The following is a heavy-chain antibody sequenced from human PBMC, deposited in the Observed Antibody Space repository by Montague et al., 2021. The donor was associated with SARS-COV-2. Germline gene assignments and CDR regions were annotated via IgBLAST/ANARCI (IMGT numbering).Heavy chain of an antibody. D-gene: IGHD5-18*01. Sequence: PALVKPTQTLTLTCTFSGFSLSTSGMCVSWIRQPPAKALEWLAVLDWDDDKSYSTSLKTRLTISKDTSKNQVVLTMTNIDPVDTATYYCARMPDQVWLDYWGQGILVTVSS. CDR2: LDWDDDK. J-gene: IGHJ4*02. CDR1: GFSLSTSGMC. V-gene: IGHV2-70*01. CDR3: ARMPDQVWLDY.